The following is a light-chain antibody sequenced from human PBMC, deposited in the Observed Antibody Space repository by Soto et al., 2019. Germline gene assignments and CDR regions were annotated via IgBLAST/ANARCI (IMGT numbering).Light chain of an antibody. CDR1: QSISAW. V-gene: IGKV1-5*03. CDR2: KAS. Sequence: DIQMTQSPSTLSASVGDTVTITCRASQSISAWLAWYQQKPGKAPKLLIYKASILQSGVPSRFSGSGSGTEFTLTISSLQPDDFATYYCHQFNTYFGQGTKLEIK. CDR3: HQFNTY. J-gene: IGKJ2*01.